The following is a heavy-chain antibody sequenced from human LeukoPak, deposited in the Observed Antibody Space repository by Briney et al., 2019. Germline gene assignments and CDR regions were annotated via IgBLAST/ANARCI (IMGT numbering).Heavy chain of an antibody. J-gene: IGHJ4*02. CDR2: INHSGST. CDR3: ARGPYYDFWSGYLRRSEDPFDY. CDR1: GGSFSTTSDY. D-gene: IGHD3-3*01. Sequence: SETLSLTCTVSGGSFSTTSDYWGWIRQPPGKGLEWIGEINHSGSTNYNPSLKSRVTISVDTSKNQFSLKLSSVTAADTAVYYCARGPYYDFWSGYLRRSEDPFDYWGQGTLVTVSS. V-gene: IGHV4-39*07.